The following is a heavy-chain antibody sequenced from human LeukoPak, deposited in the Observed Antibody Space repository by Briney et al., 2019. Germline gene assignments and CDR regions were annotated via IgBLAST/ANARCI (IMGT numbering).Heavy chain of an antibody. CDR1: GSTFSSYG. Sequence: GGSLRLSCAASGSTFSSYGMHWVRQAPGKGLEWVAVISYDGSNKYYADSVKGRFTVSRDNAKNSLYLQMNSLRAEDTAVYYCARYCGGDCYGMDVWGQGTTVTVSS. CDR3: ARYCGGDCYGMDV. D-gene: IGHD2-21*01. V-gene: IGHV3-30*03. J-gene: IGHJ6*02. CDR2: ISYDGSNK.